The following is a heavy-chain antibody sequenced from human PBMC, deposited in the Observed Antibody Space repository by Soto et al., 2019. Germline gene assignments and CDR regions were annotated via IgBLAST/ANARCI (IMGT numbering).Heavy chain of an antibody. CDR3: ASPLIGYSYGEYYYSGMDV. CDR2: IYYRGST. J-gene: IGHJ6*04. Sequence: SVTLCLTCTLCGGSVSRSRYYWGWIRQPPGKGLEWIGSIYYRGSTYYNPSLKSRVTISVDTSKNQFSLKLSSVTAADTAVYYCASPLIGYSYGEYYYSGMDVWGNGTTVTVSS. CDR1: GGSVSRSRYY. D-gene: IGHD5-18*01. V-gene: IGHV4-39*01.